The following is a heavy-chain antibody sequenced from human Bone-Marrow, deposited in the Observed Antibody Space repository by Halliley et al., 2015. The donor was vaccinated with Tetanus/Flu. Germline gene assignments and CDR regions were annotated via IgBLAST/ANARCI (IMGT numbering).Heavy chain of an antibody. CDR2: ISGYDGNA. Sequence: QLVQSGGEVKKPGASVKVSCKASGYRFTSFGITWVRQAPGQGLEWMGWISGYDGNAGYAQSLQGRVTMTTDTSTNTAYMELRSLRSDDTAVSYCAREGEKLVAGGRGGFDPWGQGTLVTVSS. V-gene: IGHV1-18*01. D-gene: IGHD6-19*01. CDR1: GYRFTSFG. J-gene: IGHJ5*02. CDR3: AREGEKLVAGGRGGFDP.